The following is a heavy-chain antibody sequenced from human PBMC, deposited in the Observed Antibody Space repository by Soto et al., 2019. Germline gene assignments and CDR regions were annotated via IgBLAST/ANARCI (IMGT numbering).Heavy chain of an antibody. CDR2: IRSKANSYAT. CDR3: TRQLKDIVATVVYYYYGMDV. J-gene: IGHJ6*02. Sequence: GGSLRLSCAASGFTFSGSAMHWVRQASGKGLEWVGRIRSKANSYATAYAASVKGRFTISRDDSKNTAYLQMNSLKTEDTAVYYCTRQLKDIVATVVYYYYGMDVWGQGTTVTVSS. V-gene: IGHV3-73*01. D-gene: IGHD5-12*01. CDR1: GFTFSGSA.